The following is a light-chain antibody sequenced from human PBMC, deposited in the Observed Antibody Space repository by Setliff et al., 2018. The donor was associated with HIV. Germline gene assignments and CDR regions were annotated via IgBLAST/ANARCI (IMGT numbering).Light chain of an antibody. V-gene: IGLV2-14*01. CDR3: SSYTRSSTLV. CDR1: SSDVGGYDY. J-gene: IGLJ3*02. CDR2: EVN. Sequence: QSVLTQPASVSGSPGQSITISCTGTSSDVGGYDYVSWYQQHPGKVPKLISYEVNNRPSGVSDRFSGSKSGNMASLTISGLQAEDEAHYYCSSYTRSSTLVFGGGTK.